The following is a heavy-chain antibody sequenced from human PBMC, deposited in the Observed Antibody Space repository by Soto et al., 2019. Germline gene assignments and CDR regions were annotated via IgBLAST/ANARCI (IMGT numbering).Heavy chain of an antibody. CDR3: GRRNSGGNWFDP. Sequence: PSETLSLTCTVSGGSVTSGTYFWNWVRQPPGKGLEWIGYISYSGNTDYNPSLKSRATISVDTSKTQFSLILTSLTAADTAVYYCGRRNSGGNWFDPWGPGTPVTVSS. D-gene: IGHD4-17*01. V-gene: IGHV4-61*01. CDR2: ISYSGNT. CDR1: GGSVTSGTYF. J-gene: IGHJ5*02.